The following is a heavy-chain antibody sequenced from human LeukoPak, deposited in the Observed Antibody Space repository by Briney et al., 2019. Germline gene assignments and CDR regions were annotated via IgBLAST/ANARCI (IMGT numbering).Heavy chain of an antibody. Sequence: PGGSLRLSCAASGFTFSRSAMSWVRQAPGKGLEWVSAISGSGGTYYADSVKGRFTISRDNSKNTLYLQMNSLRAEDTAVYYCAKVNNIAAAGTFDYWGQGSPVTVSS. D-gene: IGHD6-13*01. J-gene: IGHJ4*02. CDR3: AKVNNIAAAGTFDY. CDR2: ISGSGGT. V-gene: IGHV3-23*01. CDR1: GFTFSRSA.